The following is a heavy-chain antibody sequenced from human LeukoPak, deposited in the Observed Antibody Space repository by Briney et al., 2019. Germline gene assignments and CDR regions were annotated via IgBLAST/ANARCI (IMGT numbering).Heavy chain of an antibody. CDR1: EFTFSNYE. D-gene: IGHD6-19*01. Sequence: GGSLRLSCAASEFTFSNYEMTWVRQAPGKGLEWVSYISSSGSTVYHADSVKGRFTISRDNAKNSLYLQMNSLRAEDTAVYYCARDLSSGWYLSSASYYFDYWGQGTLVTVSS. CDR3: ARDLSSGWYLSSASYYFDY. J-gene: IGHJ4*02. CDR2: ISSSGSTV. V-gene: IGHV3-48*03.